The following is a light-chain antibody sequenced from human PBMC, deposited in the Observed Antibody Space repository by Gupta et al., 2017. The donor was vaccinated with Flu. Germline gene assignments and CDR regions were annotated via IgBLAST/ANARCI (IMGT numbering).Light chain of an antibody. CDR3: QQRDNWPLT. CDR2: DAS. Sequence: EVVLTQSPATLSLSPGERATLSCRASQSVSRYLAWYQQKSGQAPRLLIYDASNRATGIPARFSGSGSGTDFTLTISSLEPEDFALYYCQQRDNWPLTFGGGTKVEI. J-gene: IGKJ4*01. V-gene: IGKV3-11*01. CDR1: QSVSRY.